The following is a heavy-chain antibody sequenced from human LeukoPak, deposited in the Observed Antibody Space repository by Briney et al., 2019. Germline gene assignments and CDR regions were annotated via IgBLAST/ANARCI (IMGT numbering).Heavy chain of an antibody. Sequence: ASVKVSCKASGYTFTGYFMHWVRQAPGQGLEWMGWIHPNSGGTNYAPKFQGRVTMTRDTSISTAYMELSRLRSDDTAVYYCAKDTSSNRGWYEEAYWGQGTLVTVSS. CDR2: IHPNSGGT. J-gene: IGHJ4*02. CDR1: GYTFTGYF. D-gene: IGHD6-19*01. V-gene: IGHV1-2*02. CDR3: AKDTSSNRGWYEEAY.